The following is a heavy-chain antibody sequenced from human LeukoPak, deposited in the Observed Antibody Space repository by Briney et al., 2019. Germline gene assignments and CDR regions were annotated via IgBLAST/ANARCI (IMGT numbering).Heavy chain of an antibody. CDR1: GYTLTNYW. J-gene: IGHJ4*02. Sequence: GESLKIPCKGSGYTLTNYWIAWVRQMPGKGLEWMGIIYPGDSDTGYSPSFHGQVTLSVDKSISTAYLQWSSLKASDAAMYYCARHPSGNSNSWSDYWGQGTLVTVSS. V-gene: IGHV5-51*01. CDR2: IYPGDSDT. D-gene: IGHD2/OR15-2a*01. CDR3: ARHPSGNSNSWSDY.